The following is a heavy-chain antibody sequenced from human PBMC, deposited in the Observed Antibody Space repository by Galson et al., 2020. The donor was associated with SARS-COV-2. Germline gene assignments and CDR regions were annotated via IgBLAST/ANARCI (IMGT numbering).Heavy chain of an antibody. D-gene: IGHD6-19*01. J-gene: IGHJ4*02. CDR2: ISAYNGNT. Sequence: ASVKVSCKASGYTFTSYGISWVRQAPGQGLEWMGWISAYNGNTNYAQKLQGRVTMTTDTSTSTAYMELRSLRSDDTAVYYCARVHSSGWFLTYYFDYWGQGTLVTVSS. CDR3: ARVHSSGWFLTYYFDY. V-gene: IGHV1-18*01. CDR1: GYTFTSYG.